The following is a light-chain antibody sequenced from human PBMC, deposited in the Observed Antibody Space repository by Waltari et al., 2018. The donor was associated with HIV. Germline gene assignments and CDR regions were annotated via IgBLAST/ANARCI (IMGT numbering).Light chain of an antibody. CDR1: SGDVGGYNF. Sequence: QSALTQPASVSGSPGQSITISCTGTSGDVGGYNFVSWYQQYPGTAPQRMIYEFTKRPSGVSDRFSGSRSGNTASLTISGLQAEDEADYYCSSYTISSTSHVIFGGGTRLTVL. CDR3: SSYTISSTSHVI. V-gene: IGLV2-14*01. CDR2: EFT. J-gene: IGLJ2*01.